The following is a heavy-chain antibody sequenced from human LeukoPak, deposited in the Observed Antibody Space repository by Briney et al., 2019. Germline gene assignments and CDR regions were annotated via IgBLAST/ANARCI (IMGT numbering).Heavy chain of an antibody. J-gene: IGHJ6*02. V-gene: IGHV3-21*01. D-gene: IGHD3-10*01. Sequence: PGGSLRLSCAASGFTFSSYIMNWVRQAPGKGLEWVSSISSSSSYIYYADSVKGRFTISRDNAKISLYLQMNSLRAEDTAVYYCARDLISMVRGVITGHYYYYYGMDVWGQGTTVTV. CDR2: ISSSSSYI. CDR1: GFTFSSYI. CDR3: ARDLISMVRGVITGHYYYYYGMDV.